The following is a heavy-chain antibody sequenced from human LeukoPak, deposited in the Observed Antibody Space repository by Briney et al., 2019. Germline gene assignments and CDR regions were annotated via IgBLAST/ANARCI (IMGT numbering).Heavy chain of an antibody. Sequence: PGGSLRLSCAASGFTFSNYWMTWVRQAPGKGLEWVANIKQDGSEKSYVDSVKGRFTISRDNSKNTLYLQMNSLRAEDTAVYYCAKDPGTDYWGQGTLVTVSS. J-gene: IGHJ4*02. CDR3: AKDPGTDY. V-gene: IGHV3-7*01. CDR1: GFTFSNYW. CDR2: IKQDGSEK. D-gene: IGHD3-10*01.